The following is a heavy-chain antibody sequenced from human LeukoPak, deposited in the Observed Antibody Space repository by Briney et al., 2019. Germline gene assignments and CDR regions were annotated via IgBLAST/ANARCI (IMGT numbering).Heavy chain of an antibody. V-gene: IGHV3-30*18. CDR3: AKDTRYYYDSSGYCFDY. Sequence: GRSLRLSCAASGFTFSSYGMHWVRQAPGKGLEWVAVISYDGSNKYYADSVKGRFTISRDNSKNTLYLQMNSLRAEDTAVYYCAKDTRYYYDSSGYCFDYWGQGTLVTVSS. J-gene: IGHJ4*02. CDR2: ISYDGSNK. D-gene: IGHD3-22*01. CDR1: GFTFSSYG.